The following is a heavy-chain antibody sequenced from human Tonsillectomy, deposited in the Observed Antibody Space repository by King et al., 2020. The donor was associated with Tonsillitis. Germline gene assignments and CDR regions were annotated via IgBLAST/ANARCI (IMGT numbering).Heavy chain of an antibody. CDR3: AKEGEVVPVAICGYYYYYMDV. Sequence: VQLVESGGGVVQPGRSLRLSCAASGFTFSSYGMHWVRQAPGKGLEWVAVISYDGSNKYYADSVKARFTISRDNSKNTLYLQVNSLRAAGTAVYFCAKEGEVVPVAICGYYYYYMDVWGKGTTVTVSS. CDR2: ISYDGSNK. V-gene: IGHV3-30*18. J-gene: IGHJ6*03. D-gene: IGHD2-2*02. CDR1: GFTFSSYG.